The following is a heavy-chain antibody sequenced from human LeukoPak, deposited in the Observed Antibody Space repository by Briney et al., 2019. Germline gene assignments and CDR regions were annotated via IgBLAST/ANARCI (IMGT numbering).Heavy chain of an antibody. V-gene: IGHV3-53*01. CDR1: RFSVSSNY. CDR3: ARWGYDSSGSYWDN. Sequence: PGGSLRLSCAASRFSVSSNYMTWVRQAPGKGLQWVSVIYSVSDTFYADSVKGRFTISRDNSKNTVSLQMNSLRADDTAVYYCARWGYDSSGSYWDNWGQGTLVTVSS. CDR2: IYSVSDT. J-gene: IGHJ4*02. D-gene: IGHD3-22*01.